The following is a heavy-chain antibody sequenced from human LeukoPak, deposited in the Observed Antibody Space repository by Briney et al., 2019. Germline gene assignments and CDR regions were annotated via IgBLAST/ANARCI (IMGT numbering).Heavy chain of an antibody. D-gene: IGHD3-22*01. J-gene: IGHJ5*02. CDR1: GGSFSGYY. V-gene: IGHV4-34*01. CDR3: ARDNDSSGYYYGAYGWFDP. Sequence: SETLPLTCAVYGGSFSGYYWSWIRQPPGKGLEWIGEINHSGSTNYNPSLKSRVTISVDTSKNQFSLKLSSVTAADTAVYYCARDNDSSGYYYGAYGWFDPWGQGTLVTVSS. CDR2: INHSGST.